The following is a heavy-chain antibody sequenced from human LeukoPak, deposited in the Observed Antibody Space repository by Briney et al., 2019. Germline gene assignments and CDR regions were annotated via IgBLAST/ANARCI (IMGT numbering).Heavy chain of an antibody. V-gene: IGHV3-48*03. CDR2: ISSSGSTI. J-gene: IGHJ6*04. Sequence: LSLTCTVSGVSISSSSYYWGWVRQAPGKGLEWVSYISSSGSTIYYADSVKGRFTISRDNAKNSLYLQMNSLRAEDTAVYYCAELGITMIGGVWGKGTTVTISS. CDR1: GVSISSSSYY. D-gene: IGHD3-10*02. CDR3: AELGITMIGGV.